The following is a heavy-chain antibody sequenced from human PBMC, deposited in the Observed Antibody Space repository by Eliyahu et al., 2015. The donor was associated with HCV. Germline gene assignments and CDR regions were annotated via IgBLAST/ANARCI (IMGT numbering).Heavy chain of an antibody. V-gene: IGHV1-3*01. CDR1: GYIFTAYG. CDR3: VREGVRPLLDFFDY. D-gene: IGHD2-21*02. Sequence: GAEVKKPGASVKISCKASGYIFTAYGMHWVRQAPGQRLEWMGWINGGNGNTAYSQNFRGRGTITRDTSATTAYMELTSLTSEDMAVYYCVREGVRPLLDFFDYWGQGTLVTVSS. J-gene: IGHJ4*02. CDR2: INGGNGNT.